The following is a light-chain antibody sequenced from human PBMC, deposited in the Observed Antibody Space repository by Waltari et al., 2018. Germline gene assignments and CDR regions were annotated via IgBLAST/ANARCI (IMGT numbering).Light chain of an antibody. CDR2: RNN. CDR3: AAWDDSLSGRV. V-gene: IGLV1-47*01. Sequence: QSVLTQPPSAFGTPGQRVTISCSGSSSNIGSNYVYWYQQLPGTAPKLRIYRNNQRPSGVPDRFSGSKAGTSASLAISGLRSEDEADYYCAAWDDSLSGRVFGGGTKLTVL. J-gene: IGLJ2*01. CDR1: SSNIGSNY.